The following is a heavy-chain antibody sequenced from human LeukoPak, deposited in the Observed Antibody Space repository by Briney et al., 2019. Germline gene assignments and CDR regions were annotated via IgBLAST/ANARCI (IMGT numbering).Heavy chain of an antibody. Sequence: SETLSLTCTASGDSISSYYWSWIRQPAGQGLEWIGRIYTSGSTNYNPSRKSGVTMSVDTSKNQFSLKLSSVTAAETAVYFCVRESSYGYSIDYWGQGTLVTVSS. J-gene: IGHJ4*02. CDR2: IYTSGST. D-gene: IGHD5-18*01. CDR1: GDSISSYY. CDR3: VRESSYGYSIDY. V-gene: IGHV4-4*07.